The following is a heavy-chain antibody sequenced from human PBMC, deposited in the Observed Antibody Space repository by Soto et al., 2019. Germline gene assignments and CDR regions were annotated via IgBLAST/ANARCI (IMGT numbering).Heavy chain of an antibody. CDR2: INAGNGNT. CDR1: GYTFTSYA. J-gene: IGHJ4*02. Sequence: ASVKVSCKASGYTFTSYAMHWVRQAPGQRLEWMGWINAGNGNTKYSQKFQGRVTITRDTSASTAYMELSSLRSEDTAVYYCARVGPAHYYDSSGYYSALDYWGQGTLVTVSS. CDR3: ARVGPAHYYDSSGYYSALDY. D-gene: IGHD3-22*01. V-gene: IGHV1-3*01.